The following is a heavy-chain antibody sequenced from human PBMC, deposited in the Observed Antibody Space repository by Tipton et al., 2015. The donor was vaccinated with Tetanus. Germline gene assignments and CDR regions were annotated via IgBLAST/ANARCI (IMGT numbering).Heavy chain of an antibody. CDR3: ARDRGDYIYYGMDV. J-gene: IGHJ6*02. CDR2: IDPNSGGT. D-gene: IGHD3-22*01. CDR1: GYTFTGYY. V-gene: IGHV1-2*02. Sequence: QLVQSGAEVKKPGASVKVSCKASGYTFTGYYIYWVRQAPGQGLEWMGWIDPNSGGTNYAQKFQGRVTMTRDTSISTAYMELSSLRSDDTAVYYCARDRGDYIYYGMDVWGPGTTATVS.